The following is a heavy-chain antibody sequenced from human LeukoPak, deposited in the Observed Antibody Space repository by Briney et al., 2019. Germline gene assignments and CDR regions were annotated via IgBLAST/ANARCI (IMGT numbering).Heavy chain of an antibody. Sequence: SETLSLTYAVYGGSFSGYYWSWIRQPPGKGLEWIGEINHSGSTNYNPSLKSRVTISVDTSKNQFSLKLSSVTAADTAVYYCARERTGTTDDRIDYWGQGTLVTVSS. CDR3: ARERTGTTDDRIDY. V-gene: IGHV4-34*01. CDR2: INHSGST. D-gene: IGHD1-1*01. CDR1: GGSFSGYY. J-gene: IGHJ4*02.